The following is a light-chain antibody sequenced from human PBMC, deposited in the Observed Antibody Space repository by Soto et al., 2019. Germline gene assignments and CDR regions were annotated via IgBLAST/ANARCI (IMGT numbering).Light chain of an antibody. CDR1: QSVSSN. CDR2: GAS. V-gene: IGKV3-15*01. CDR3: QQHNNCPPWT. Sequence: EIVMTQSPATLSVSPGERATLSCRASQSVSSNLAWYQQKPGQAPRLLMYGASTRATGIPDRFSGSGSGTEFTLTISSLQSEDFAVYYCQQHNNCPPWTFGQGTKVEIK. J-gene: IGKJ1*01.